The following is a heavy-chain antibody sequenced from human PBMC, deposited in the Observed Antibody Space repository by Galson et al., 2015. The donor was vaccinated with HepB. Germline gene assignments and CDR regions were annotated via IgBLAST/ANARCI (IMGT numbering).Heavy chain of an antibody. V-gene: IGHV3-7*03. J-gene: IGHJ6*02. CDR2: IKQDGSEK. D-gene: IGHD4-17*01. CDR3: ARVPINYGDYNFYYYYGMDV. Sequence: SLRLSCAASGFTFSSYWMSWVRQAPGKGLEWVANIKQDGSEKYYVDSVKGRFTISRDNAKNSLYLQMNSLRAVDTATYYCARVPINYGDYNFYYYYGMDVWGQGTTVTVSS. CDR1: GFTFSSYW.